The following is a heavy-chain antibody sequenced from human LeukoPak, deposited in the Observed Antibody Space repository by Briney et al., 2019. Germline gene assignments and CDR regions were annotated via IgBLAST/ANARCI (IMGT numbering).Heavy chain of an antibody. CDR3: ARDYGSGRRYYYMDV. CDR2: MYYSGST. CDR1: GGSISRSSYY. Sequence: SETLSLTCTVSGGSISRSSYYWGWIRQPPGKGLEWIGSMYYSGSTFYNPSLKSRVTILVDTSKNQFSLKLSSVTAADTAVYYCARDYGSGRRYYYMDVWGKGTTVTISS. J-gene: IGHJ6*03. V-gene: IGHV4-39*07. D-gene: IGHD3-10*01.